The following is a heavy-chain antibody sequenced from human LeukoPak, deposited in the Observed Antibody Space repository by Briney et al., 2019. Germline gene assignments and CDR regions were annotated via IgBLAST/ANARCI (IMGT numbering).Heavy chain of an antibody. CDR1: GFSFSKYW. V-gene: IGHV3-74*01. CDR2: IKEDGTYT. CDR3: ARDSDMGITPGDDFDF. Sequence: GGSLRLSCAASGFSFSKYWMHWVRQTPGEGLVWVSRIKEDGTYTSYADSVKGRFTISRDNARNTVFLQMNSLRAEDTAVYYCARDSDMGITPGDDFDFWGQGTLVTVSS. J-gene: IGHJ4*02. D-gene: IGHD3-16*01.